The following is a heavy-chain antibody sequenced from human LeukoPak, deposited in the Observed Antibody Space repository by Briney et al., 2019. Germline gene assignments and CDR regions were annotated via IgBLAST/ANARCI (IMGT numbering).Heavy chain of an antibody. CDR1: GYTFTGYY. V-gene: IGHV1-2*02. Sequence: VASVKVSCKASGYTFTGYYMHWVRQAPGQGLEWMGWINPNSGGTNYAQKFQGRVTMTRDTSISTAYMELSRLRSDDTAVYYCARGDVLRYFDWAVSGCAIDYWGQGTLVTVSS. CDR3: ARGDVLRYFDWAVSGCAIDY. J-gene: IGHJ4*02. D-gene: IGHD3-9*01. CDR2: INPNSGGT.